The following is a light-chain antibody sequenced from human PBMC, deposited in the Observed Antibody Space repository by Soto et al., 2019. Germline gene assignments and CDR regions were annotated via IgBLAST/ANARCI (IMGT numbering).Light chain of an antibody. CDR1: QAVGYN. J-gene: IGKJ2*01. V-gene: IGKV3-15*01. CDR2: GAS. CDR3: PQSYT. Sequence: EVVMTQSPATLYVSPGERVTLSCRASQAVGYNLAWYQHKPGQAPRLLIYGASNRVTGIPTRFSGSGSGTEFTLTISSLQSEDFSIDYCPQSYTFGQGTKLEIK.